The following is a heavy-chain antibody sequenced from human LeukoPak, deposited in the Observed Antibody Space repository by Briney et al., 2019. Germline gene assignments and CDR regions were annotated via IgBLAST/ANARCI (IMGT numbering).Heavy chain of an antibody. V-gene: IGHV3-74*01. CDR3: ARDGFPAAADS. CDR2: IKGDGSGT. D-gene: IGHD2-2*01. Sequence: GGSLRLSCAASGFTFSIFWMRWVRQAPGRGLEWVSHIKGDGSGTNYADSVKGRFTISRDNAKNTLYLQMNSLRAEDTAVYYCARDGFPAAADSWGQGTLVTVSS. J-gene: IGHJ4*02. CDR1: GFTFSIFW.